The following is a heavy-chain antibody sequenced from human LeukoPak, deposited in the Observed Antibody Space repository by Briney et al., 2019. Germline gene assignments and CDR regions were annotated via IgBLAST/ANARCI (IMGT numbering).Heavy chain of an antibody. CDR1: GFTVSSNY. CDR2: IYSGGST. CDR3: ATRSAYYTYYFDY. V-gene: IGHV3-53*01. D-gene: IGHD3-22*01. Sequence: GGSLRLPCAASGFTVSSNYMTWVRQAPGKGLEWVSVIYSGGSTYYADSVKGRLTISRDNSKNTLYLQMNSLRAEDTAVYYCATRSAYYTYYFDYWGQGTLVTVSS. J-gene: IGHJ4*02.